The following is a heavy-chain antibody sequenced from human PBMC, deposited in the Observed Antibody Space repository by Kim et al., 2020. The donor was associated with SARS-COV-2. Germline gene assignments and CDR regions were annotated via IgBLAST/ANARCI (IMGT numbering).Heavy chain of an antibody. CDR2: MNPNSGNT. D-gene: IGHD3-16*02. J-gene: IGHJ1*01. Sequence: ASVKVSCKASGYTFTSYDINWVRQATGQGLEWMGWMNPNSGNTGYAQKFQGRVTMTRNTSISTAYMELSSLRSEDTAVYYCARRMGNDYVWGSYRRRFEYFQHWGQGTLVTVSS. CDR3: ARRMGNDYVWGSYRRRFEYFQH. CDR1: GYTFTSYD. V-gene: IGHV1-8*01.